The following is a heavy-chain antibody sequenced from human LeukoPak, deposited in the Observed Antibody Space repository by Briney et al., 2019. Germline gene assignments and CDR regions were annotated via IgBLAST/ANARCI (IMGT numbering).Heavy chain of an antibody. CDR2: IAYDGSNE. CDR1: GFTFSSYG. J-gene: IGHJ4*02. CDR3: ARDGSSMGTNFDY. V-gene: IGHV3-30*12. Sequence: GGSLRLSCAASGFTFSSYGMHWVRQAPGKGLEWVAFIAYDGSNEHHADSVKGRFTISRDNAKNSLYLQMNSLRAEDTAVYYCARDGSSMGTNFDYWGQGTLVTVSS. D-gene: IGHD1-7*01.